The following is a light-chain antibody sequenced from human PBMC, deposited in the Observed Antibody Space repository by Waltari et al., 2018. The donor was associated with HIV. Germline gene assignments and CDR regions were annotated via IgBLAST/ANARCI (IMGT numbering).Light chain of an antibody. Sequence: EIVMTQSPATLSLSPGERATLSCGASQSISGTYLTLYQQKPGLAPRRLIFDTSTRATGIPDRFSGSGSGTDFTLTISRLEPEDFAVYYCQQYANSPITFGQGTRLEIK. V-gene: IGKV3D-20*01. CDR3: QQYANSPIT. CDR2: DTS. CDR1: QSISGTY. J-gene: IGKJ5*01.